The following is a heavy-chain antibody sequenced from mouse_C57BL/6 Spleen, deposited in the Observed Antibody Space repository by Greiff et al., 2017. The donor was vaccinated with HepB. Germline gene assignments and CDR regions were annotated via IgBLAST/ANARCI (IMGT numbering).Heavy chain of an antibody. CDR3: ARVYYSNLYAMDY. V-gene: IGHV5-4*01. Sequence: DVQLQESGGGLVKPGGSLKLSCAASGFTFSSYAMSWVRQTPEKRLEWVATISDGGSYTYYPDNVKGRFTISRDNAKNNLYLQMSHLKSEDTAMYYCARVYYSNLYAMDYWGQGTSVTVSS. D-gene: IGHD2-5*01. CDR2: ISDGGSYT. CDR1: GFTFSSYA. J-gene: IGHJ4*01.